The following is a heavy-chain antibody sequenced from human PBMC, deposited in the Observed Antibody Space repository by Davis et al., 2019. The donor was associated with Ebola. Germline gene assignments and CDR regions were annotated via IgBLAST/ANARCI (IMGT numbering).Heavy chain of an antibody. Sequence: AASVKVSCKASGYNFTKFAMNWVRQAPGQGLEWMGWINTNTGNPTYAQGFTGRFVFSLDTSVSTAYLQISSLKAEDTAVYYCARAKPMTFYGYVNWFDPWGQGTLVTVSS. V-gene: IGHV7-4-1*02. D-gene: IGHD5-18*01. CDR2: INTNTGNP. CDR1: GYNFTKFA. J-gene: IGHJ5*02. CDR3: ARAKPMTFYGYVNWFDP.